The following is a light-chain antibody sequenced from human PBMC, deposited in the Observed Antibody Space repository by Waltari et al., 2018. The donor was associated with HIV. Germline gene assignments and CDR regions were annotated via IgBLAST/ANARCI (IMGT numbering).Light chain of an antibody. V-gene: IGLV3-25*03. J-gene: IGLJ2*01. CDR1: EMPNHY. CDR3: QSADNSGSYSVV. Sequence: SYALTQPPSVSVSPGQTARITRSGDEMPNHYAYWYHQRARQTHVMLIYKDTERPSGIPQRFSGSSSGTTVTLTISGVQAEDEADYYCQSADNSGSYSVVFGGWTKLSVL. CDR2: KDT.